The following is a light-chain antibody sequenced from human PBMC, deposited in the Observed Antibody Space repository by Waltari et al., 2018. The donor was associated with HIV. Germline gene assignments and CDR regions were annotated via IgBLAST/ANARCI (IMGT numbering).Light chain of an antibody. J-gene: IGLJ1*01. CDR1: SGINVASYR. CDR3: MIWHSNAYV. V-gene: IGLV5-45*02. Sequence: QAVLTQPSSLSAPPGTSASLTCTFRSGINVASYRIFWYTQRSGTPPQYLRTYKSDSDVQRGSGVPSRFSASKDASANAGILLISGIQSEDEADYYCMIWHSNAYVFGSGTKVTV. CDR2: YKSDSDV.